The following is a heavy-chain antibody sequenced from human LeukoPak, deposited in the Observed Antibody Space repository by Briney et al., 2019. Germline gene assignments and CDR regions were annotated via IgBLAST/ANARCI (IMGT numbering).Heavy chain of an antibody. Sequence: PGGALRLSCAASGFTFSTYSMNWVRQAPGKGLEWVSYISSSGSTIYYADSVKGRFTISRDNAKNSLYLQMNSLRAEDTAVYYCASPDVHCSSTSCYTGYYYYMDVWGKGTTVTVSS. D-gene: IGHD2-2*02. CDR1: GFTFSTYS. CDR3: ASPDVHCSSTSCYTGYYYYMDV. V-gene: IGHV3-48*04. J-gene: IGHJ6*03. CDR2: ISSSGSTI.